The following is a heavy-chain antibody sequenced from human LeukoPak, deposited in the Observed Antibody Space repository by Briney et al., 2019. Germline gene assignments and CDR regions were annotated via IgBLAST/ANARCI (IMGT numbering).Heavy chain of an antibody. CDR3: AKEYCGGRCYEDYFDY. Sequence: GRSLRLSCAAFGFTFSSHGMHWVRQAPGKGLEWVAVKSYDGRTKYYADSVKGRFTISRDNSKNTLSLQMNSLRAEDTAVYYCAKEYCGGRCYEDYFDYWGQGTLVTVSS. V-gene: IGHV3-30*18. CDR2: KSYDGRTK. D-gene: IGHD2-15*01. CDR1: GFTFSSHG. J-gene: IGHJ4*02.